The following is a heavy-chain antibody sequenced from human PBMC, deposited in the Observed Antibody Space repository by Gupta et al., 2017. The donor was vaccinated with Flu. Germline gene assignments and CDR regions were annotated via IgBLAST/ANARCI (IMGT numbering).Heavy chain of an antibody. CDR1: GFTFNTYG. CDR3: AKDYDFWSGLLYYMDV. V-gene: IGHV3-30*18. J-gene: IGHJ6*03. CDR2: ISYDGNDK. Sequence: QVQLVESGGGVVQPGRSLRLSCPASGFTFNTYGLHWFRQAPGKGLEWVAIISYDGNDKYYADSVKGRFTVSRDNSKNTLYLQMNSLGAEDTAVYYCAKDYDFWSGLLYYMDVWGKGTTVTVSS. D-gene: IGHD3-3*01.